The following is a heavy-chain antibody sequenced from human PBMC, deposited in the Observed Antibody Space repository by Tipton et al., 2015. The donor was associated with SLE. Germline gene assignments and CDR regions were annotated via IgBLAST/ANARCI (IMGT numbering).Heavy chain of an antibody. V-gene: IGHV4-59*11. D-gene: IGHD2-15*01. Sequence: TLSLTCTVSGGSISSHYWSWIRQPPGKGPEWIGYISYSETTTYNPSLKSRVTISVDTSKNQFSLKLRSVTAADTAVYYCAGAWQGYCSGGTCYVLDYWGQGTLVTVSS. CDR1: GGSISSHY. CDR3: AGAWQGYCSGGTCYVLDY. CDR2: ISYSETT. J-gene: IGHJ4*02.